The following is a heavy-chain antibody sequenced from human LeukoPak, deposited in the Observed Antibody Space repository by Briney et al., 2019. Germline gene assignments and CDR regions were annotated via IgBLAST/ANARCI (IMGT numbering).Heavy chain of an antibody. V-gene: IGHV3-66*01. CDR2: IYSGGSA. CDR3: ARDERLLSFLK. Sequence: PGGSLRLSCAASGFTVSSSYMSWVRQAPGKGLEWVSVIYSGGSAYYADSVKGRFTISRDNSKNTLYLQMNSLGAEDTAIYYCARDERLLSFLKWGQGTLVTVSS. D-gene: IGHD3-3*01. CDR1: GFTVSSSY. J-gene: IGHJ4*02.